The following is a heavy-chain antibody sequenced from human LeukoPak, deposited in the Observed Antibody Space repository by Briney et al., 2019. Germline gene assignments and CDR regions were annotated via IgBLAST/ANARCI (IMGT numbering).Heavy chain of an antibody. V-gene: IGHV3-23*01. CDR1: GFTFSSYA. CDR2: ISGSGGST. J-gene: IGHJ6*03. Sequence: GGSLRLSCAASGFTFSSYAMSWVRQAPGKGLEWVSAISGSGGSTYYADSVKGRFTISRDNSKNTLYLQMNSLRAEDTAVYYCARTPAYYYDSSGYYAHYYYYYMDVWGKGTTVTISS. D-gene: IGHD3-22*01. CDR3: ARTPAYYYDSSGYYAHYYYYYMDV.